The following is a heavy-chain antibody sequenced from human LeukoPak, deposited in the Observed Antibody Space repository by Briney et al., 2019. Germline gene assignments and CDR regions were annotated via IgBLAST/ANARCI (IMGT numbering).Heavy chain of an antibody. D-gene: IGHD3-3*01. CDR2: IYYSGST. CDR3: ARAREGYDFWSGFKAWFDP. V-gene: IGHV4-39*01. Sequence: SETLSLTCTVSGGSTSSSSYYWGWIRQPPGKGLEWIGSIYYSGSTYYNPSLKSRVTISVDTSKNQFSLKLSSVTAADTAVYYCARAREGYDFWSGFKAWFDPWGQGTLVTVSS. J-gene: IGHJ5*02. CDR1: GGSTSSSSYY.